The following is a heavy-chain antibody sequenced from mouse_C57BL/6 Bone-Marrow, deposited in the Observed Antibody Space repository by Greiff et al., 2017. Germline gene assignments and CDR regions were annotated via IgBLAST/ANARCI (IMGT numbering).Heavy chain of an antibody. J-gene: IGHJ4*01. V-gene: IGHV1-81*01. CDR1: GYTFTSYG. Sequence: VKLVESGAELARPGASVKLSCKASGYTFTSYGISWVKQRTGQGLEWIGEIYPRSGNTYYNEKFKGKATLTADKSSSTAYMELRSLTSEDSAVYFCARRGYYGSRGYAMDYWGQGTSVTVSS. D-gene: IGHD1-1*01. CDR3: ARRGYYGSRGYAMDY. CDR2: IYPRSGNT.